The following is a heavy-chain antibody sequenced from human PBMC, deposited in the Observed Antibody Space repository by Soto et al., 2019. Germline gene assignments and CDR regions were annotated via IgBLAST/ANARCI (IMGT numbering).Heavy chain of an antibody. D-gene: IGHD3-22*01. CDR1: GFTFGDYA. CDR2: IRSKAYGGTT. V-gene: IGHV3-49*04. CDR3: TRDLETHYYDSSGYCRFDY. J-gene: IGHJ4*02. Sequence: GGSLRLSCTASGFTFGDYAMSWVRQAPGKGLAWVGFIRSKAYGGTTEYAASVKGRFTISRDDSKSIAYLQMNSLKTEDTAVYYCTRDLETHYYDSSGYCRFDYWGQGTLVTVSS.